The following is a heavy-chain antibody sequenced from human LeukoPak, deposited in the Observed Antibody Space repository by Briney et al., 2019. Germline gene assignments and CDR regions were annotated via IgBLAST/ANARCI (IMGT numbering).Heavy chain of an antibody. J-gene: IGHJ4*02. CDR1: GFTFSSYG. Sequence: PGGSLRLSCAASGFTFSSYGMSWVRQAPGKGLEWVAFIQSDGSDQYYADSVKGRLSISRDNSKNTLYLQMNSLRTEDTAVYYCAKRDGYNSGPFDYWGQGTLVTVSS. V-gene: IGHV3-30*02. CDR3: AKRDGYNSGPFDY. D-gene: IGHD5-24*01. CDR2: IQSDGSDQ.